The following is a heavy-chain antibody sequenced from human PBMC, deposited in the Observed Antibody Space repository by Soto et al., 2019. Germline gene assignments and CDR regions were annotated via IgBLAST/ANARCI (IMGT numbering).Heavy chain of an antibody. CDR3: ARAGYAPSWVGIVHTVVHGVKIDF. Sequence: QLKLVQSGAEVKKTGASVKVSCKASGYTFISYGIAWVRQAPGQGLEWVGWISPYNSKTNNAQKLRDRVAMTKETTTRTAYVDVRGLRSDDTAIYDCARAGYAPSWVGIVHTVVHGVKIDFGGQGPMVTVSS. V-gene: IGHV1-18*01. CDR2: ISPYNSKT. CDR1: GYTFISYG. D-gene: IGHD3-10*01. J-gene: IGHJ4*02.